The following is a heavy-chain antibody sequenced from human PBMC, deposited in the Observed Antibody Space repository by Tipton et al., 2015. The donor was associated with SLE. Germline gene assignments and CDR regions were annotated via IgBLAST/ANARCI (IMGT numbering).Heavy chain of an antibody. V-gene: IGHV3-23*01. D-gene: IGHD2-2*01. CDR2: ISGSGGST. Sequence: GSLRLSCAASGFTFSSYAMSWVRQAPGRGLEWVSAISGSGGSTYYADSVKGRFTISRDNSKNTLYLQMNSLRAEDTAVYYCARAPLGTPYQLPYFDYWGQGTLVTVSS. CDR3: ARAPLGTPYQLPYFDY. J-gene: IGHJ4*02. CDR1: GFTFSSYA.